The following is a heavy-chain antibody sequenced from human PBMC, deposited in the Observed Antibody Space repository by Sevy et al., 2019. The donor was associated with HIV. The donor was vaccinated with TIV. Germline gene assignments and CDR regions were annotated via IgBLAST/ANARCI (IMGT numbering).Heavy chain of an antibody. V-gene: IGHV3-48*01. CDR2: SGGSRSPI. CDR3: VRDNNWAFDY. CDR1: GFTFSIYT. D-gene: IGHD1-1*01. Sequence: GESLKISCAASGFTFSIYTMNWVRQAPGKGLEWLSYSGGSRSPISYADSVKGRFTISRDTAKNTLYLQMNNLRAEDTAVYYCVRDNNWAFDYWGQGTPVTVSS. J-gene: IGHJ4*02.